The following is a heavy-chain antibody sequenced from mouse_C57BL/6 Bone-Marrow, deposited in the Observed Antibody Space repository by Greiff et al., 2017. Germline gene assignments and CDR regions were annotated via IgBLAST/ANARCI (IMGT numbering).Heavy chain of an antibody. J-gene: IGHJ1*03. CDR3: ARCSTVVATGGLAGTWYFDV. D-gene: IGHD1-1*01. CDR2: ISYSGST. CDR1: GYSITSDY. Sequence: DVKLQESGPGLAKPSQTLSLTCSVTGYSITSDYWNWIRKFPGNKLEYMGYISYSGSTYYNPSLKSRISITRDTSKNQYYLQLNSVTTEDTATYYCARCSTVVATGGLAGTWYFDVWGTGTTVTVSS. V-gene: IGHV3-8*01.